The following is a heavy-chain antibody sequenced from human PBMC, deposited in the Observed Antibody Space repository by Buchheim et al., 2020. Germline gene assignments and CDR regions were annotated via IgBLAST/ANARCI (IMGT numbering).Heavy chain of an antibody. D-gene: IGHD2-15*01. Sequence: QVQLVQSGAEVKKPGSSVKVSCKASGGTFSSYAISWVRQAPGQGLEWMGGIIPIFGTANYAQKFQGRVTITADKSTSTAYMELSSLRSEDTAVYYCARGYCSGGSCYLSLRRSDNWFDPWGQGTL. J-gene: IGHJ5*02. CDR3: ARGYCSGGSCYLSLRRSDNWFDP. V-gene: IGHV1-69*06. CDR2: IIPIFGTA. CDR1: GGTFSSYA.